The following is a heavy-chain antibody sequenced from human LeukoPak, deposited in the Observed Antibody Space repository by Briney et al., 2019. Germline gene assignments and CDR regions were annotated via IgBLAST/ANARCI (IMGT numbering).Heavy chain of an antibody. Sequence: VASVKVSCKASGYTFTGYYMHWVRQAPGQGLEWMGWINPNSGGTNYAQKFQGGVTMTRDTSISTAYMELSRLRSDDTAVYYCARGGVLVVPAPRWGYYYMDVWGKGTTVTVSS. CDR3: ARGGVLVVPAPRWGYYYMDV. CDR2: INPNSGGT. D-gene: IGHD2-2*01. J-gene: IGHJ6*03. CDR1: GYTFTGYY. V-gene: IGHV1-2*02.